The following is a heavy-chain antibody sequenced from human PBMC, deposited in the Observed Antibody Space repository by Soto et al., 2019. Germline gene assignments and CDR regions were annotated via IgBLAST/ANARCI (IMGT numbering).Heavy chain of an antibody. J-gene: IGHJ6*02. CDR1: GFTFSSYA. CDR3: AKDASSSWYYYYGMDA. D-gene: IGHD6-13*01. Sequence: PGGSLRLSCAASGFTFSSYAMSWVRQAPGKGLEWVSAISGRGGSTYYADSVKGRFTISRDNSKNTLYLQMNSLRAEDTAVYYCAKDASSSWYYYYGMDAWGQGTTVTVSS. V-gene: IGHV3-23*01. CDR2: ISGRGGST.